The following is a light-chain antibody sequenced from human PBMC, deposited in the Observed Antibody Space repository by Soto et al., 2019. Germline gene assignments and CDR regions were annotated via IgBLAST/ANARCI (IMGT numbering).Light chain of an antibody. J-gene: IGKJ3*01. V-gene: IGKV1-27*01. CDR3: QKYNSAPCT. Sequence: DIQMTQSPSSLSASIGDRVTITCRASQVIGNYLAWYQQKPGKVPKLLIYAASTLQSGVPSRFSGSGSGTDFTLTIYSLQPEDVASYYGQKYNSAPCTFGPGTKVEIK. CDR2: AAS. CDR1: QVIGNY.